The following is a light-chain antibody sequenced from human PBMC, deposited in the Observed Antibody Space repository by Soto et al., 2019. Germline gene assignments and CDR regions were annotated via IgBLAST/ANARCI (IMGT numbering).Light chain of an antibody. J-gene: IGLJ1*01. V-gene: IGLV2-14*01. CDR2: DVS. CDR1: SSDVGGYNY. Sequence: QSVLTQPASVSGSAGQSITISCTGTSSDVGGYNYVSWYQQHPGKAPKLMIYDVSNRPSGVSNRFSGYKSGNTASLTISGLQAEDEADYYCSSYTSGSTLLYVFGTGTKVTVL. CDR3: SSYTSGSTLLYV.